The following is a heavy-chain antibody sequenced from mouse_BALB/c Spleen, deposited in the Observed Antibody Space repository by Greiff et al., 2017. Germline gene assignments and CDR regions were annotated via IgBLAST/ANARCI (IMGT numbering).Heavy chain of an antibody. CDR3: ARQYGGTYFDY. CDR1: GFTFSSYT. J-gene: IGHJ2*01. V-gene: IGHV5-12-2*01. Sequence: EVKLMESGGGLVQPGGSLKLSCAASGFTFSSYTMSWVRQTPEKRLEWVAYISNGGGSTYYPDTVKGRFTISRDNAKNTLYLQMSSLKSEDTAMYYCARQYGGTYFDYWGQGTTLTVSS. D-gene: IGHD1-1*01. CDR2: ISNGGGST.